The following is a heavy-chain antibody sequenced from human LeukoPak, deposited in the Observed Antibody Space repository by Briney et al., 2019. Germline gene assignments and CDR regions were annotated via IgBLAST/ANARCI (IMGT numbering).Heavy chain of an antibody. CDR2: INPNSGDT. D-gene: IGHD6-19*01. CDR1: GYTFTVYY. Sequence: ASVKVSCKASGYTFTVYYMHWVRQAPGQGLEWMGWINPNSGDTNYAQKFQGRVTMTRDTSISTAYMELSRLRSDDTAVYYCARDRVAVAGTDAFDIWGQGTMVTVSS. CDR3: ARDRVAVAGTDAFDI. J-gene: IGHJ3*02. V-gene: IGHV1-2*02.